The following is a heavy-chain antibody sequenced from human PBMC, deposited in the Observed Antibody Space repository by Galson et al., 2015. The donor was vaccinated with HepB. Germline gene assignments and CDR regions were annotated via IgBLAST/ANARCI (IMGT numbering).Heavy chain of an antibody. CDR3: ARVGYSNFHFDY. J-gene: IGHJ4*02. D-gene: IGHD4-11*01. Sequence: ETLSLTCAVSGGSISSSNWWSWVRQPPGKGLEWIGEIYHSGSTNYNPSLKSRVTISVDKSKNQFSLKLSSVTAADTAVYYCARVGYSNFHFDYWGQGTLVTVSS. V-gene: IGHV4-4*02. CDR2: IYHSGST. CDR1: GGSISSSNW.